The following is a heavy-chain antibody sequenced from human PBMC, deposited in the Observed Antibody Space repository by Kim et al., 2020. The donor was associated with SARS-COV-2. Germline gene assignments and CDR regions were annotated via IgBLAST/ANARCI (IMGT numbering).Heavy chain of an antibody. CDR3: AKDLLSGIYQRYYYYGMDV. V-gene: IGHV3-43*02. D-gene: IGHD1-26*01. CDR2: ISGDGGST. J-gene: IGHJ6*02. CDR1: GFTFDDYA. Sequence: GGSLRLSCAASGFTFDDYAMHWVRQAPGKGLEWVSLISGDGGSTYYADSVKGRFTISRDNSKNSLYLQMNSLRTEDTALYYCAKDLLSGIYQRYYYYGMDVWGQGATVTVSS.